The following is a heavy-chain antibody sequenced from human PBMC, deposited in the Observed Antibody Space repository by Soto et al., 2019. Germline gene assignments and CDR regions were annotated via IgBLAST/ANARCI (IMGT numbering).Heavy chain of an antibody. CDR2: IDGDDDK. CDR1: GGSISSGDYY. Sequence: TLSLTCTVSGGSISSGDYYWSWIRQPPGKGLEWIARIDGDDDKFYSTSLKTRLTISKDTSKNQVVLTMTNMDPVDTATYYCARNFDYWGQGTLVTVSS. V-gene: IGHV2-70*16. J-gene: IGHJ4*02. CDR3: ARNFDY.